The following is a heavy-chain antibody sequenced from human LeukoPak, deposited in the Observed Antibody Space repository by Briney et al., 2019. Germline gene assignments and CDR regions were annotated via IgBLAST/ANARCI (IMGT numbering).Heavy chain of an antibody. Sequence: PSETLSLTCAVYGGSFSGYYWSWIRQPPGKGLEWIGEINHSGSTNYNPSLKSRVTISVDTSKNQFSLKLSSVTAADTAVYYCARGIGYSSCWYFYWGQGTPVTVSS. CDR2: INHSGST. J-gene: IGHJ4*02. CDR3: ARGIGYSSCWYFY. CDR1: GGSFSGYY. D-gene: IGHD6-19*01. V-gene: IGHV4-34*01.